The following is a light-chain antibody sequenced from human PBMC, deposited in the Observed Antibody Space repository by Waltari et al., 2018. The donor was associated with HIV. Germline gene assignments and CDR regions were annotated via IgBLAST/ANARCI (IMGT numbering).Light chain of an antibody. V-gene: IGLV3-25*03. CDR2: KDK. Sequence: YELTQPPSVSVSPGQTAKIICSGDELPYHYAHWYQQRTGQAPDLVIYKDKERPSGIPGRFSGSSSGTTATLTMSGVRGEDEADYYCQSADSSETLGVFGGGNKLSVL. CDR3: QSADSSETLGV. J-gene: IGLJ3*02. CDR1: ELPYHY.